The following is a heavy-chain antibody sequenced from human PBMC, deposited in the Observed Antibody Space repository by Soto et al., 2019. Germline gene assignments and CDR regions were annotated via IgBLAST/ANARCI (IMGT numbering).Heavy chain of an antibody. J-gene: IGHJ5*02. Sequence: ASVEVSCKASGYTFTSYDINWVRQATGQGLEWMGWMNPNSGNTGYAQKFQGRLTMSWTTSISTAYMELSSLTSDDTAVYYCARACMPAAGTRGLVWFDPWGQGTLVTVSS. V-gene: IGHV1-8*01. CDR1: GYTFTSYD. CDR2: MNPNSGNT. CDR3: ARACMPAAGTRGLVWFDP. D-gene: IGHD6-13*01.